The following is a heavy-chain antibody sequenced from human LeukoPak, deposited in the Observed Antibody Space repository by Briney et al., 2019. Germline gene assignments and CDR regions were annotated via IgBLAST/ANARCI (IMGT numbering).Heavy chain of an antibody. Sequence: SETLSLTCTVSGGSISSSSYYSGWIRQPPGKGLEWIGNIHHDGITYYNPSLKSRVTISLDPSKNQFSLKLTSVAAADTALYHCARVHYYDASDYSTSNWFDPWGQGTLVTVSS. CDR2: IHHDGIT. CDR3: ARVHYYDASDYSTSNWFDP. V-gene: IGHV4-39*07. CDR1: GGSISSSSYY. D-gene: IGHD3-22*01. J-gene: IGHJ5*02.